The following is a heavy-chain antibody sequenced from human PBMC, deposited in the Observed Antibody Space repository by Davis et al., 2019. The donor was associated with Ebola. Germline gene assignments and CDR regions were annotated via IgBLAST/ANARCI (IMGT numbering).Heavy chain of an antibody. Sequence: GESLKISCTASGFTFGDYAMSWVRQAPGKGLEWVGFIRSTAYGGTTEYAASVKGRFTISRDDSKSIAYLQMNSLKTEDTAFYYCTRAYCSSTNCYTVGAFDIWGQGTMVTVSS. CDR2: IRSTAYGGTT. D-gene: IGHD2-2*02. V-gene: IGHV3-49*04. CDR1: GFTFGDYA. CDR3: TRAYCSSTNCYTVGAFDI. J-gene: IGHJ3*02.